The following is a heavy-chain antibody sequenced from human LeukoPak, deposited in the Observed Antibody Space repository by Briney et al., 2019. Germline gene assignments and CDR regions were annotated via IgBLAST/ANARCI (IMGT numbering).Heavy chain of an antibody. CDR2: ISRSGDNT. D-gene: IGHD3-10*01. Sequence: GSLRLSCAASGFTFSGYGMSWVRQAPGKGLQWVSTISRSGDNTYYADSVKGRFTISRDNSKNTLYVQMNSLRAEDTAIYYCAKAGANWFDPWGQGTLVTVSS. V-gene: IGHV3-23*01. J-gene: IGHJ5*02. CDR1: GFTFSGYG. CDR3: AKAGANWFDP.